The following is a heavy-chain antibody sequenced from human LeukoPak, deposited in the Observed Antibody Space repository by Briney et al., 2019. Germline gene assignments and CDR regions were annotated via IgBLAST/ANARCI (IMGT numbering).Heavy chain of an antibody. D-gene: IGHD5-24*01. CDR3: ARGQMIDY. J-gene: IGHJ4*02. Sequence: GGSLRLSCAASGFTFSIYWTNWVRQAPGKGLVWVSHINSDGSSSNYADSVKGRFTISRDNAKNTLYMQMNSLRAEDTAVYFCARGQMIDYWGQGTLVTVSS. CDR1: GFTFSIYW. V-gene: IGHV3-74*01. CDR2: INSDGSSS.